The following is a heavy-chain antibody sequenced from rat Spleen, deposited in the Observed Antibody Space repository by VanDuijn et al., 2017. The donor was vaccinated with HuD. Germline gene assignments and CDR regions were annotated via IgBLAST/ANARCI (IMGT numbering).Heavy chain of an antibody. V-gene: IGHV5-31*01. CDR2: ITNASGRT. D-gene: IGHD1-11*01. Sequence: EVQLVESGGGLVQPGRSLKLSCVASGFTFNNYWMTWIRQVPGKGLEWVASITNASGRTYYPDSVKGRFTISRDNAKNTVGMQLSSLRSEDTAMYFCARERGFGQYFDYWGQGVMVTVSS. CDR1: GFTFNNYW. CDR3: ARERGFGQYFDY. J-gene: IGHJ2*01.